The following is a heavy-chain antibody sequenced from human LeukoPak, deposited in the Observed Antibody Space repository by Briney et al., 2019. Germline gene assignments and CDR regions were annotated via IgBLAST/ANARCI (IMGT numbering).Heavy chain of an antibody. CDR2: IIPIFGTA. Sequence: SVKVSCKASGGTFSSYAISRVRQAPGQGLEWMGGIIPIFGTANYAQKFQGRVTITADKSTSTAYMELSSLRSEDTAVYYCAREYYYGSGKSATFFDYWGQGTLVTVSS. D-gene: IGHD3-10*01. V-gene: IGHV1-69*06. CDR1: GGTFSSYA. J-gene: IGHJ4*02. CDR3: AREYYYGSGKSATFFDY.